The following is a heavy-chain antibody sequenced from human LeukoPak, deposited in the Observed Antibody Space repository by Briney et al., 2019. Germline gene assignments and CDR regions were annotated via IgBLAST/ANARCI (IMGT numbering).Heavy chain of an antibody. CDR3: ARRIDSSGYYHHDAFDI. J-gene: IGHJ3*02. CDR2: IYPGDSDT. V-gene: IGHV5-51*01. CDR1: GYSFTSYW. Sequence: GESLKISCKGSGYSFTSYWIGWVRQMPGKGLEWMGIIYPGDSDTRYSPSFRGQVTISADKSISTAYLQWSSLKASDTAMYYCARRIDSSGYYHHDAFDIWGQGTMVTVSS. D-gene: IGHD3-22*01.